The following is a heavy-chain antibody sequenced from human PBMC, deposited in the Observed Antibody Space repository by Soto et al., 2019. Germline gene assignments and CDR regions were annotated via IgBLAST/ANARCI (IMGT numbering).Heavy chain of an antibody. D-gene: IGHD3-9*01. CDR1: GYTFTNHY. V-gene: IGHV1-46*01. CDR2: INPSGGST. Sequence: ASVKVSCKASGYTFTNHYIHWVRQAPGQGLEWMGIINPSGGSTSESQKFQGRLTLTRDTSTRTVYMELSSLRSEDTAFYYCAKSPHDILIGSAFDYWGQGTLVTVSS. CDR3: AKSPHDILIGSAFDY. J-gene: IGHJ4*02.